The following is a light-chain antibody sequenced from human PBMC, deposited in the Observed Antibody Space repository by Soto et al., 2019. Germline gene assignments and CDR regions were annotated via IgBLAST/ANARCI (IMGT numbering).Light chain of an antibody. CDR2: GNI. CDR3: QSHDSSLSGYV. CDR1: SSDIGAGYD. J-gene: IGLJ1*01. Sequence: QSVLTQPPSVSGAPGQRLTISCTGSSSDIGAGYDVHWYQQLPGTAPKLLIYGNINRPSGVPDRFSGSKSGTSASLAITGLQAEDEADYYCQSHDSSLSGYVFGTGTKVTVL. V-gene: IGLV1-40*01.